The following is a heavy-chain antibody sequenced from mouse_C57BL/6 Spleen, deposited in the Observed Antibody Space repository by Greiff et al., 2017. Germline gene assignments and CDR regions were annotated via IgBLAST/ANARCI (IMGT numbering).Heavy chain of an antibody. D-gene: IGHD1-1*01. CDR2: INPNNGGT. CDR1: GYTFTDYN. Sequence: EVQVVESGPELVKPGASVKMSCKASGYTFTDYNMHWVKQSHGKSLEWIGYINPNNGGTSYNQKFKGKATLTVNKSSSTAYMELRSLTSEDSAVYYCAPHYYGSSYYYWGQGTTLTVSS. J-gene: IGHJ2*01. V-gene: IGHV1-22*01. CDR3: APHYYGSSYYY.